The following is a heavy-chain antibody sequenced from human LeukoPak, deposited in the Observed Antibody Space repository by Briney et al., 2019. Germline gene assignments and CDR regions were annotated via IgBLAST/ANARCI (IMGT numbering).Heavy chain of an antibody. V-gene: IGHV3-23*01. D-gene: IGHD3-9*01. J-gene: IGHJ4*02. CDR3: ARDSGGYFDRNHFDY. CDR1: GFIFSNYA. CDR2: ISDSGGNT. Sequence: PGGSLRLSCAASGFIFSNYAMSWVRQAPGKGLEWVSGISDSGGNTHYADSVKERFTISRDNFKNTLYLQMNSLRAEDTAFYYCARDSGGYFDRNHFDYWGQGTLVTVSS.